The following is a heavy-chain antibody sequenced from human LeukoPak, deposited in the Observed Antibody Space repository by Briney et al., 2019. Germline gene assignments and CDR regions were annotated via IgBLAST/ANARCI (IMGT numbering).Heavy chain of an antibody. Sequence: GESLKISCQASGYTFNNYWIAWVRQMPGKGLEWMGIIHPGDSDIKYSPSFQGQVTISVDKSISTAYLQWSSLKASDTAIYYCARHSPGTTDYWGQGTLVTVSS. CDR1: GYTFNNYW. V-gene: IGHV5-51*01. CDR3: ARHSPGTTDY. J-gene: IGHJ4*02. D-gene: IGHD1-14*01. CDR2: IHPGDSDI.